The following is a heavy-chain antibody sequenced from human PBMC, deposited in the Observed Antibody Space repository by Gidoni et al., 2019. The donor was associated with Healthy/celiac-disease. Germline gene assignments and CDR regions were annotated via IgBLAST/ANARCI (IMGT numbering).Heavy chain of an antibody. J-gene: IGHJ5*02. V-gene: IGHV3-23*01. CDR3: AKGARWLQYNWFDP. CDR2: ISGSGGST. D-gene: IGHD5-18*01. Sequence: EVQLLESGGGLVQPGGSLRLSCAASGFTFSSYAMRWVRQAPGKGLGWVSAISGSGGSTYYADSVKCRFTISRDNSKNTLYLQMNSLRAEDTAVYYCAKGARWLQYNWFDPWGQGTLVTVSS. CDR1: GFTFSSYA.